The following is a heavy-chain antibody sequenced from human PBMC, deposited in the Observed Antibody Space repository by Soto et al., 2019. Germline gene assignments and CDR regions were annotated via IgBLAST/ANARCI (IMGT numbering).Heavy chain of an antibody. J-gene: IGHJ6*02. D-gene: IGHD3-22*01. Sequence: QVQLQESGPGLVKPSQTLSLTCTVSGGSISSGGYYWGWIRLHPGKGLEGIGYIDNSGGTYYEPSPKSQVTVSVVTYKNHFSVELSPVPAADTAVYYCARRHDSRRYYPDPYFYYAMDVWGQGTTVTVSS. CDR2: IDNSGGT. V-gene: IGHV4-31*01. CDR1: GGSISSGGYY. CDR3: ARRHDSRRYYPDPYFYYAMDV.